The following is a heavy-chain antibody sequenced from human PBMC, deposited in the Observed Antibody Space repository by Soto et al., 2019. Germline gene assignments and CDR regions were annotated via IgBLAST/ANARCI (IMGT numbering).Heavy chain of an antibody. J-gene: IGHJ3*01. D-gene: IGHD3-10*01. CDR3: AIFYGNAFDV. CDR1: GGSITTSSYN. V-gene: IGHV4-39*02. Sequence: QLQLQESGPGLVKPSETLSLTCSVSGGSITTSSYNWDWIRQPPGKGLEWIGTIYYDGSTSYNPSLKSQVTISLDKSKNHFALNVNSVTAADTAVYYCAIFYGNAFDVWGRGTVVTVSS. CDR2: IYYDGST.